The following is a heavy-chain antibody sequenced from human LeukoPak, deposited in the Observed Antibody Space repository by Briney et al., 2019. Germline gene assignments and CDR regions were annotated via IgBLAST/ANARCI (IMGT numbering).Heavy chain of an antibody. D-gene: IGHD4-17*01. J-gene: IGHJ5*02. CDR1: GGSFSGYY. CDR3: ARYVDYGDYESWFDP. Sequence: SQTLSLTCAVYGGSFSGYYWSWIRQPPGKGLEWVWEINHSGSTNYNPSLKSRVTISVDKSKNQFSLKLSSVTAADTAVYYCARYVDYGDYESWFDPWGQGTLVTVSS. CDR2: INHSGST. V-gene: IGHV4-34*01.